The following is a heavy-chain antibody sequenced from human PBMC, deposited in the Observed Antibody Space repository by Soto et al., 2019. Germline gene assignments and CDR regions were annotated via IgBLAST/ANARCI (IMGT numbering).Heavy chain of an antibody. V-gene: IGHV2-5*02. Sequence: QITLKESGPSLVRPTETLTLTCTLSGSSLITGAGVDWVSQPPVKSVEGLAVILWDTNDYYRPSLQTRPTIFQDTVDGQVVLTLTTLDPEDAATYFCTQLYGSGSWGWYFHAGGKGTLVTVSS. D-gene: IGHD1-26*01. CDR1: GSSLITGAG. CDR3: TQLYGSGSWGWYFHA. CDR2: ILWDTND. J-gene: IGHJ4*02.